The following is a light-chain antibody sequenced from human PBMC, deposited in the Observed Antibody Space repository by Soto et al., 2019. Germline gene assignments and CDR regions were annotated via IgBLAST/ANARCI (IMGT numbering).Light chain of an antibody. V-gene: IGKV1-12*01. J-gene: IGKJ4*01. CDR1: QGIGSW. Sequence: DIQMTQSPSSVSASVGDRVTITCRASQGIGSWLAWFQQKPGEAPSLLIYAASSLHSGVPSRLSGSGYGTDFTLTLTRLQPEDFATYYCQQGDSFPLPFGGGPKVEVK. CDR3: QQGDSFPLP. CDR2: AAS.